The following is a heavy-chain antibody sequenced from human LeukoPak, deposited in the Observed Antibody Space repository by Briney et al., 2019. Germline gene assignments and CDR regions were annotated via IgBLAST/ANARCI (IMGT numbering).Heavy chain of an antibody. CDR2: IYTGGSA. Sequence: PGGSLRLSCAASGLTVSSNYMSWVRPAPGKGLEWVSLIYTGGSAYYADSVKGRFTISRHNSKNTLYLQMNSLRAEDTAVYYCARDYVWGTYSWGQGTLVTVSS. J-gene: IGHJ5*02. CDR1: GLTVSSNY. D-gene: IGHD3-16*01. V-gene: IGHV3-53*04. CDR3: ARDYVWGTYS.